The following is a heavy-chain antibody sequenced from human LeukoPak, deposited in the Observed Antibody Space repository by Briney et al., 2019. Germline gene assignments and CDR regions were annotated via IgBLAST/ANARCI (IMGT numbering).Heavy chain of an antibody. V-gene: IGHV4-59*08. CDR3: ARHADYGGYLDY. D-gene: IGHD4-23*01. J-gene: IGHJ4*02. CDR2: IYYSGST. CDR1: GGSITSHY. Sequence: SETLSLTCTVSGGSITSHYWSWIRQAPGKGLEWIGYIYYSGSTNYNPSLKSRVTVSVDTSKSQFSLRLTSVTAADTAVYYCARHADYGGYLDYWGQGTLVTVSS.